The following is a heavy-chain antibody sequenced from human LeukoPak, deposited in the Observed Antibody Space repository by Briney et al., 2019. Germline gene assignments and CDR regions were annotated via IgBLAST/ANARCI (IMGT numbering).Heavy chain of an antibody. CDR2: IYTSGST. CDR3: ARDRRGYCSSTSCYHYYYYMDV. V-gene: IGHV4-61*02. Sequence: PSQTLSLTCTVSGGSISSGSYYWSWIRQPAGKGLEWIGRIYTSGSTNYNPSLKSRVTISVDTSKNQFFLKLSSVTAADTAVYYCARDRRGYCSSTSCYHYYYYMDVWGKGTTVTISS. D-gene: IGHD2-2*01. J-gene: IGHJ6*03. CDR1: GGSISSGSYY.